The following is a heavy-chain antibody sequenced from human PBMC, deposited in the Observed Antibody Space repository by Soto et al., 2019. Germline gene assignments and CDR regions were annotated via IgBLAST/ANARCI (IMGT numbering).Heavy chain of an antibody. Sequence: ASVKVSCKASGYTFTSYGISWVRQAPGQGLEWMGWISAYNGNTNYNPSLKSRVTISVDTSKNQISLKLSSVTAADTAVYYCAREGYCSGGSPCPFDYWGQGTLVTVSS. D-gene: IGHD2-15*01. V-gene: IGHV1-18*01. CDR2: ISAYNGNT. J-gene: IGHJ4*02. CDR3: AREGYCSGGSPCPFDY. CDR1: GYTFTSYG.